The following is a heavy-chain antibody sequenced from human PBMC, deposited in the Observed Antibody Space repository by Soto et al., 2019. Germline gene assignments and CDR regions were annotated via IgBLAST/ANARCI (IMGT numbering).Heavy chain of an antibody. CDR1: GVTFSTHG. Sequence: QVQLVESGGGVVQPGRSLRLSCAASGVTFSTHGMHWVRQAPGKGLEWVALIWYDGSNKYYADSVKGRFTISRDNSRNPLYLQMNSLRGEDTAVYYCARVPPAAAPHRFYFDYWGQGTLVTVSS. CDR2: IWYDGSNK. V-gene: IGHV3-33*01. J-gene: IGHJ4*02. D-gene: IGHD6-13*01. CDR3: ARVPPAAAPHRFYFDY.